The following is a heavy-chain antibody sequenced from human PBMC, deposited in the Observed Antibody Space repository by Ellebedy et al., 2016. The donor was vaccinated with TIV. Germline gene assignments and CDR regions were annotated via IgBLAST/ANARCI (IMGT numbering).Heavy chain of an antibody. D-gene: IGHD3-16*01. CDR3: ARDPPTLGLDAFDI. Sequence: PGGSLRLSCAASGFTFSSYSMFWVRQAPGKGLEWVSYISSSGSTIYYADSVKGRFTISRDNAKNSLYLQMNSLRAEDTAVYYCARDPPTLGLDAFDIWGQGTMVTVSS. CDR2: ISSSGSTI. J-gene: IGHJ3*02. CDR1: GFTFSSYS. V-gene: IGHV3-48*04.